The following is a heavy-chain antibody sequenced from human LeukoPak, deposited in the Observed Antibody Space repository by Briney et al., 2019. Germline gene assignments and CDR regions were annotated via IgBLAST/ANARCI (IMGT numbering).Heavy chain of an antibody. CDR2: ISAYNGNT. D-gene: IGHD3-9*01. J-gene: IGHJ4*02. Sequence: ASVKVSCKASGYTFTSYGISWVRQAPGQGLEWMGWISAYNGNTNYAQKLQGRVTMTTDTSTSTAYMELRSLRSDDTAVYYCARAPPVTGYFDWLLFEAFDYWGQGTLVTVSS. CDR3: ARAPPVTGYFDWLLFEAFDY. CDR1: GYTFTSYG. V-gene: IGHV1-18*01.